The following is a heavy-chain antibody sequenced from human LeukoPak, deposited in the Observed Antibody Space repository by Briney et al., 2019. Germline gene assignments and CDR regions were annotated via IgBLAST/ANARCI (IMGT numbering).Heavy chain of an antibody. CDR1: GGSISSYY. CDR2: IYYSGST. D-gene: IGHD6-13*01. Sequence: SETLSLTCTVSGGSISSYYWSWIRQPPGKGLEWIGYIYYSGSTNYNPSLKSRVTTSVDTSKNQFSLKLSSVTAADTAVYYCARDGRQQLFHYYYYYMDVWGKGTTVTVSS. J-gene: IGHJ6*03. V-gene: IGHV4-59*01. CDR3: ARDGRQQLFHYYYYYMDV.